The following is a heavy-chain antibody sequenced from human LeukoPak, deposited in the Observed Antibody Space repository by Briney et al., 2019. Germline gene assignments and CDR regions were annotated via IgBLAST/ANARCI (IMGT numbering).Heavy chain of an antibody. J-gene: IGHJ5*02. D-gene: IGHD3-3*01. Sequence: SETLSLTCTVSGGSISSGSYYWSWIRQPPGKGLEWIGEINHSGSTNYNPSLKSRVTISVDTSKNQFSLKLSSVTAADTAVYYCARGSNYDFWSGRAQNNWFDPWGQGTLVTVSS. V-gene: IGHV4-39*07. CDR1: GGSISSGSYY. CDR3: ARGSNYDFWSGRAQNNWFDP. CDR2: INHSGST.